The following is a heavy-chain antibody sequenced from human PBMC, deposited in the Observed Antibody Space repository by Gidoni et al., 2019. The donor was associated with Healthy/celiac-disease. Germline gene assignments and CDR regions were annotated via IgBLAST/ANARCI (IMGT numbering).Heavy chain of an antibody. CDR1: GYTFTGYY. J-gene: IGHJ4*02. V-gene: IGHV1-2*02. Sequence: QVQLVQSGAEVTKPGASVQVSCKASGYTFTGYYMHWVRQAPGQGLEWMGWINPNSGGKNDAQKFQGRGTMTRDTSISTAYMELSRLRSDDTAVYYCARIYGDYDLDYWGQGTLVTVSS. CDR2: INPNSGGK. CDR3: ARIYGDYDLDY. D-gene: IGHD4-17*01.